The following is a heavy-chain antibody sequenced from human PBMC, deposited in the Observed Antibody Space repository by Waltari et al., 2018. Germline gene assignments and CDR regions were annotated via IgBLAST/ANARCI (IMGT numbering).Heavy chain of an antibody. CDR3: ARHATYYDILTGYRPYYFDY. D-gene: IGHD3-9*01. J-gene: IGHJ4*02. V-gene: IGHV4-39*01. CDR2: IYYSGST. Sequence: QLQLQESGPGLVKPSETLSLTCTVSGGSISSSSYYWGWIRQPPGKGLEWIGSIYYSGSTYYNPSLKSRVTISVDTSKNQFSLKLSSVTAADTAVYYCARHATYYDILTGYRPYYFDYWGQGTLVTVSS. CDR1: GGSISSSSYY.